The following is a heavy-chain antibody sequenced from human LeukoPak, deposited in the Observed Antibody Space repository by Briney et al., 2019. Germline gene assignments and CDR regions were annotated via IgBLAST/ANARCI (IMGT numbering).Heavy chain of an antibody. CDR2: ISSSSSYI. CDR1: GFTFSSYS. CDR3: ARERSDYANYYYYMDV. Sequence: PGGSLRLSCAASGFTFSSYSMNWVRQAPGKGLEWVSSISSSSSYIYYADSVKGRFTISRDNAKNTLYLQMNSLRAEDTAVYYCARERSDYANYYYYMDVWGKGTTVTISS. D-gene: IGHD4-17*01. V-gene: IGHV3-21*04. J-gene: IGHJ6*03.